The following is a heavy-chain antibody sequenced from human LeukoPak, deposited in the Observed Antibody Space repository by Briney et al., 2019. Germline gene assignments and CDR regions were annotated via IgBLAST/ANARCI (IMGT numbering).Heavy chain of an antibody. Sequence: SETQSLTCAVYGGSFSSYYWSWIRQPPGKGLEWIGEINHSGSTNYNPSLKSRVTISVDTSKNQFSLKLSSVTAADTAVYYCARARAVAGTMDYWGQGTLVTISS. D-gene: IGHD6-19*01. CDR1: GGSFSSYY. CDR2: INHSGST. CDR3: ARARAVAGTMDY. J-gene: IGHJ4*02. V-gene: IGHV4-34*01.